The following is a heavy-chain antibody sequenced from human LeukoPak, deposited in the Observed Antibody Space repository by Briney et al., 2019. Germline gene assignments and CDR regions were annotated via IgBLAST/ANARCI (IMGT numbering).Heavy chain of an antibody. Sequence: PGGSLRLSCAASGFTFSSYEMNWVRQAPGKGLEWVSYISSSGSTIYYADSVKGRFTTSRDNAKNSLYLQMNSLRAEDTAVYYCARAVVDFWRQRTDYWGQGTLVTVSS. J-gene: IGHJ4*02. CDR3: ARAVVDFWRQRTDY. V-gene: IGHV3-48*03. CDR2: ISSSGSTI. D-gene: IGHD3-3*01. CDR1: GFTFSSYE.